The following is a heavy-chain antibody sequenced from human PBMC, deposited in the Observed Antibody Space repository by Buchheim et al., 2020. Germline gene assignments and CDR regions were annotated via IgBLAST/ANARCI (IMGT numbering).Heavy chain of an antibody. D-gene: IGHD4-11*01. CDR1: GFTFSSYG. CDR2: ISYDGSNK. J-gene: IGHJ6*02. CDR3: AKDLDYSNYYYYGMDV. Sequence: QVQLVESGGGVVQPGRSLRLSCAASGFTFSSYGMHWVRQAPGKGLEWVAVISYDGSNKYYADSVKGRFTISRDNSKNTLYLQMNSLRAEDTAVYYCAKDLDYSNYYYYGMDVWGQGTT. V-gene: IGHV3-30*18.